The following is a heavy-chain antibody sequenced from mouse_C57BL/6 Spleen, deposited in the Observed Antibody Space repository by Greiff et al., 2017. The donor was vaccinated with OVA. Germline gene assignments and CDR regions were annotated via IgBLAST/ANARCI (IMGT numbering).Heavy chain of an antibody. CDR2: INPSSGYT. Sequence: QVQLQQSGAELARPGASVKMSCKASGYTFTSYTMHWVKQRPGQGLEWIGYINPSSGYTKYNQKFKDKATLTADKSSSTAYMQLSSLTSEDSEVYYCARGWSRGAMDYWGQGTSVTVSS. V-gene: IGHV1-4*01. D-gene: IGHD2-2*01. CDR3: ARGWSRGAMDY. J-gene: IGHJ4*01. CDR1: GYTFTSYT.